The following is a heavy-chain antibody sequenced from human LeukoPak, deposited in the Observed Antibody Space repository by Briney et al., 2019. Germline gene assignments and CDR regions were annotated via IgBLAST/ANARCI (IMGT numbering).Heavy chain of an antibody. Sequence: SETLSLTCTVSGVSISSSSYYWGWIRQPPGRGLEWIGSIYYSGSTYYNPSLKSRVTISVDTSKNQFSLKLSSVTAADTAVYYCARHEASIYYYDSSGYRSWFDPWGQGTLVTVSS. V-gene: IGHV4-39*01. CDR2: IYYSGST. CDR3: ARHEASIYYYDSSGYRSWFDP. J-gene: IGHJ5*02. D-gene: IGHD3-22*01. CDR1: GVSISSSSYY.